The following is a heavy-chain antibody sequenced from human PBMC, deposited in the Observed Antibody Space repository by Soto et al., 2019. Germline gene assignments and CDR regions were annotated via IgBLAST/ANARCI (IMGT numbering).Heavy chain of an antibody. J-gene: IGHJ5*02. CDR3: ARHEIIAAPGLSIWGSYRPNNWFDP. CDR1: GGSISSYY. D-gene: IGHD3-16*02. CDR2: IYYSGST. Sequence: PSETLSLTCTVSGGSISSYYWSWIRQPPGKGLEWIGYIYYSGSTNYNPSLKSRVTISVDTSKNQFSLKLSSVTAADTAVYYCARHEIIAAPGLSIWGSYRPNNWFDPWGQGTLVTVSS. V-gene: IGHV4-59*08.